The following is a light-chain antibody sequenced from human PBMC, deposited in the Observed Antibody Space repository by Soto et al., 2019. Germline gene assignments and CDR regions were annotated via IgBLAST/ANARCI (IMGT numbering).Light chain of an antibody. CDR3: QQYNTWHPKLA. Sequence: VVTQSPATLSVFPGETATLSCRASQSVSSDLAWYQQRPGQAPSLLIYGASTRATGVPATFRGSGSGTEFRLTISSLQSEDFATYYCQQYNTWHPKLAFGRGTKVEIK. J-gene: IGKJ1*01. CDR1: QSVSSD. V-gene: IGKV3-15*01. CDR2: GAS.